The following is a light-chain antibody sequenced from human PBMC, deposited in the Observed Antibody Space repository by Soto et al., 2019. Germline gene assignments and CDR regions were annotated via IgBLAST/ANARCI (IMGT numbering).Light chain of an antibody. CDR2: GAS. V-gene: IGKV3-20*01. Sequence: EIVLTQSPGTLSLSPGEKATLSCRASQSVSSSYLAWYQHKPGQSRRLLIYGASSRATGIPDRFSGSGSGTDFTLTINRLEPEDFAVYYWQQYGTSRAFGQGTKVE. CDR3: QQYGTSRA. CDR1: QSVSSSY. J-gene: IGKJ1*01.